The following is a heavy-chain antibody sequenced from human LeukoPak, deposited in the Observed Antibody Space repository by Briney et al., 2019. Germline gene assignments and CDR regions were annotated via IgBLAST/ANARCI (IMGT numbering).Heavy chain of an antibody. V-gene: IGHV3-53*01. CDR3: ARGGHYGAGSFDS. CDR2: IYSSGST. J-gene: IGHJ5*01. CDR1: GFTVSSNY. D-gene: IGHD3-10*01. Sequence: PGGSLRLSCAASGFTVSSNYMSWVRQAPGKGLEWGSVIYSSGSTYYANSVKGRFTISRDNSKTSLYLQMNSLRAEDAAVYYCARGGHYGAGSFDSWGQGTLVTVSP.